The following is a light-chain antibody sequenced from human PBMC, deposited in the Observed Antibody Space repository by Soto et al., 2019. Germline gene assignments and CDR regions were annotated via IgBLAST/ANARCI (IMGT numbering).Light chain of an antibody. V-gene: IGKV3-11*01. Sequence: ELVLTQSPAPLSLSPGERATLSCRASQSVSSYLAWYQQKPGQAPRLLIYDASNRATGIPARFSGSGSGTDFTLTISSLEPEEFAVYDCQHRSNWLTVGGGTTVDIK. CDR2: DAS. CDR1: QSVSSY. CDR3: QHRSNWLT. J-gene: IGKJ4*01.